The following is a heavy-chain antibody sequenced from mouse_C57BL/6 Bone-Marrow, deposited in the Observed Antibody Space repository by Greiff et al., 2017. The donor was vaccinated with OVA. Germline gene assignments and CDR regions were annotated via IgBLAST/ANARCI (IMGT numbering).Heavy chain of an antibody. J-gene: IGHJ3*01. CDR1: GYTFTSYW. CDR3: ARDYGSSPFAY. Sequence: QVQLQQPGAELVKPGASVKMSCKASGYTFTSYWITWVKQRPGQGLEWIGDIYPGSGSTNYNEKFKGKATLTADKSSSTAYMELRSLTSEDSAVYYCARDYGSSPFAYWGQGTLVTVSA. D-gene: IGHD1-1*01. CDR2: IYPGSGST. V-gene: IGHV1-55*01.